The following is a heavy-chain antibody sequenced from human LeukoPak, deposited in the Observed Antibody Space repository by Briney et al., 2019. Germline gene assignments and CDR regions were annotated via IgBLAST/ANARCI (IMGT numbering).Heavy chain of an antibody. Sequence: PGGSLRLSCAASGFTFSTYAMSWVRQAAGRGLEWVSLISGSGGGTYYADSVKGRFTISRDNAKNSLYLQMNSLRAEDTAVYYCARDGHEERHSSRWYSGGYYGMDVWGQGTTVTVSS. CDR2: ISGSGGGT. CDR1: GFTFSTYA. CDR3: ARDGHEERHSSRWYSGGYYGMDV. D-gene: IGHD6-13*01. V-gene: IGHV3-23*01. J-gene: IGHJ6*02.